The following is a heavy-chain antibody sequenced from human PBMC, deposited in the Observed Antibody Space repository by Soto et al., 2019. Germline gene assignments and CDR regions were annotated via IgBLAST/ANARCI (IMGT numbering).Heavy chain of an antibody. CDR3: ARVGVWATGPIEY. CDR1: GFTLSDYY. D-gene: IGHD3-16*01. Sequence: PGGSLRLSCAASGFTLSDYYMSWVRQAPGKGLEWLSYISSSSTTVYYVDSVKGRFTISRDNAKNSLYLQMDSLRAEDTAVYYCARVGVWATGPIEYGGQAPQVTVPS. V-gene: IGHV3-11*01. J-gene: IGHJ4*02. CDR2: ISSSSTTV.